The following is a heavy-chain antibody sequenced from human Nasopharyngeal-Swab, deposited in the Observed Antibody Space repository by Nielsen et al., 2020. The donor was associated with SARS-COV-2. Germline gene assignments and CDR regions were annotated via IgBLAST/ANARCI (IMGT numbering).Heavy chain of an antibody. CDR2: IYSGGST. CDR1: GFTVSSNY. CDR3: ARVAAGGFDWYSRYYGMDV. V-gene: IGHV3-53*01. Sequence: GESLKISCAASGFTVSSNYMSWVRQAPGKGLEWASVIYSGGSTYYADSVKGRFTISRDNSKNTLYLQMNSLRAEDTAVYYCARVAAGGFDWYSRYYGMDVWGQGTTVTVSS. D-gene: IGHD3-9*01. J-gene: IGHJ6*02.